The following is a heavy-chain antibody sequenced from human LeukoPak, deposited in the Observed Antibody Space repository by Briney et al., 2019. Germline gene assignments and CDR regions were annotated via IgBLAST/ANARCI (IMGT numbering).Heavy chain of an antibody. J-gene: IGHJ4*02. V-gene: IGHV3-7*04. CDR3: ARDSPGYGAYDLG. D-gene: IGHD5-12*01. CDR2: IKEDGSAK. CDR1: GFTFSSYW. Sequence: GSLRLSCAASGFTFSSYWMSWVRQAPGKGLEWVANIKEDGSAKYSVDSVKGRFTISRDNAKSTLYLQMNSLRAEDTAVYYCARDSPGYGAYDLGWGQGTLVTVSS.